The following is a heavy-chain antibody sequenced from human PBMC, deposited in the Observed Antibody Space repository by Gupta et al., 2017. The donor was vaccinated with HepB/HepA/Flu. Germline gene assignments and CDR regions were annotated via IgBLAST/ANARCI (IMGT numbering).Heavy chain of an antibody. CDR1: VFTLGDYS. Sequence: EVQVVESGGGLVQPGRSLRLSCTASVFTLGDYSMIGVRPARGKGLEWVGFIRSKADGGTTEYAASVKGRFTISRDDSKSIAYLQMNSLKTDDTAIYYCTRVPSSAVLTLGWYFDLWGRGTLVIVSS. V-gene: IGHV3-49*04. CDR3: TRVPSSAVLTLGWYFDL. J-gene: IGHJ2*01. CDR2: IRSKADGGTT. D-gene: IGHD4/OR15-4a*01.